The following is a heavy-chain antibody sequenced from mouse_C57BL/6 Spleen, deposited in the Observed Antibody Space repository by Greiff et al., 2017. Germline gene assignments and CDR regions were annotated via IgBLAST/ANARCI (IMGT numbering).Heavy chain of an antibody. CDR2: INPSSGYT. Sequence: VQLQQSGAELAKPGASVKLSCTASGYTFTSYWMHWVKQRPGQGLEWIGYINPSSGYTKYNQKFKDKATLTANKSSSTAYMQLSSLTYEDSAVYYCARSYGSSYFAMDYWGQGTSVNVSS. CDR3: ARSYGSSYFAMDY. J-gene: IGHJ4*01. CDR1: GYTFTSYW. D-gene: IGHD1-1*01. V-gene: IGHV1-7*01.